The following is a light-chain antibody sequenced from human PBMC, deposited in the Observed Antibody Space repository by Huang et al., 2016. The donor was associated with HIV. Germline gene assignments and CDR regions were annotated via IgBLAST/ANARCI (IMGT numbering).Light chain of an antibody. V-gene: IGKV3-20*01. CDR2: GAS. J-gene: IGKJ4*01. Sequence: EIILTQSPGTLSLSPGESAALSCWASQNITNNFLAWYQQRSGQAPRLLIYGASRRAIGVPDRFRGSGSATDFTLTISRLEPQDSAVYYCQQYLASPLTFGGGTNMEIK. CDR1: QNITNNF. CDR3: QQYLASPLT.